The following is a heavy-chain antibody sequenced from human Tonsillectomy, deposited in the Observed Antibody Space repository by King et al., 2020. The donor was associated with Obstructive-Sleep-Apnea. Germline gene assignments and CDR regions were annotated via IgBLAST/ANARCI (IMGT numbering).Heavy chain of an antibody. CDR1: GFTFSSHI. CDR3: ARSVGAYDY. D-gene: IGHD1-26*01. J-gene: IGHJ4*02. Sequence: QVQLVESGGGVVQPGRSLRLSCAASGFTFSSHIMHWVRQAPGKGLEWVAVIAYDGSNKYYADSVKGRFTISRDNSKNTLYLQMDSLRAEDTAMYYCARSVGAYDYWGQGTLVTVSS. CDR2: IAYDGSNK. V-gene: IGHV3-30*04.